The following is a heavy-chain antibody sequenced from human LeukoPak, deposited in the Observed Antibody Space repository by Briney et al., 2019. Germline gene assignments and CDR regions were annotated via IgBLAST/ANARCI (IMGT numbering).Heavy chain of an antibody. V-gene: IGHV3-20*04. CDR3: ARGGGGIAAGYYMDV. Sequence: GGSLRPSCAASGFTFDDYGMSWVRQAPGKGLEWVSDINWIGGSTGYADSVKGRFTISRDNTKNSLYLQMNSLRAEDTALYYCARGGGGIAAGYYMDVWGKGTTGTVSS. CDR2: INWIGGST. D-gene: IGHD6-25*01. J-gene: IGHJ6*03. CDR1: GFTFDDYG.